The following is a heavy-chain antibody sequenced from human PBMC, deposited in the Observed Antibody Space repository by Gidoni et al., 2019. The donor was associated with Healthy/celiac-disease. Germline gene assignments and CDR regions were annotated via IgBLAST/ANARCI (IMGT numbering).Heavy chain of an antibody. CDR3: ARDVGYCSSTSCYGSSAFDI. D-gene: IGHD2-2*01. CDR2: ISYDGSNK. V-gene: IGHV3-30-3*01. Sequence: QVQLVESGGGVVQPGRSLRLSCAASGFTFRSHAMHWVRQAPGKGLEWVAVISYDGSNKYYADSVKGRFTISRDNSKNTLYLQMNSLRAEDTAVYYCARDVGYCSSTSCYGSSAFDIWGQGTMVTVSS. CDR1: GFTFRSHA. J-gene: IGHJ3*02.